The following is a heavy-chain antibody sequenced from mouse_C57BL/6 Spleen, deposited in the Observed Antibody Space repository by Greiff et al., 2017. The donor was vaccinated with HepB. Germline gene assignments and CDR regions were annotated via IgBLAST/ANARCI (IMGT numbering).Heavy chain of an antibody. V-gene: IGHV1-82*01. CDR3: ASYSPFAY. J-gene: IGHJ3*01. D-gene: IGHD2-12*01. CDR1: GYAFSSSW. Sequence: VKVVESGPELVKPGASVKISCKASGYAFSSSWMNWVKQRPGKGLEWIGRIYPGDGDTNYNGKFKGKATLTADKSSSTAYMQLSSLTSEDSAVYFCASYSPFAYWGQGTLVTVSA. CDR2: IYPGDGDT.